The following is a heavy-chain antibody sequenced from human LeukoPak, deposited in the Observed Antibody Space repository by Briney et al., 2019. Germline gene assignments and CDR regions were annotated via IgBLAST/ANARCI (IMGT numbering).Heavy chain of an antibody. CDR2: ISGSGGST. V-gene: IGHV3-23*01. D-gene: IGHD6-19*01. CDR1: GFTFSSYA. J-gene: IGHJ4*02. CDR3: ARVGSSGWPSYFDY. Sequence: GGSLRLSCAASGFTFSSYAMSWVRQAPGKGLEWVSAISGSGGSTYYADSVKGRFTISRDNAKNTLYLQMNSLRAEDTAVYYCARVGSSGWPSYFDYWGQGTLVTVSS.